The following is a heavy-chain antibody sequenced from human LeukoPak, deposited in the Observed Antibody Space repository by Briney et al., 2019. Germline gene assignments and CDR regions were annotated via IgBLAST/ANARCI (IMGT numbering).Heavy chain of an antibody. D-gene: IGHD3-22*01. J-gene: IGHJ4*02. CDR1: GFTFSSYS. Sequence: PGGSLRLSCAASGFTFSSYSMNWVRQAPGKGLEWVSYISGSSSTIYYADSVKGRFTISRDNAKNSLYLQMNSLRAEDTAVYYCAREIVVVITSSSNFDYWGQGTLVTVSS. V-gene: IGHV3-48*04. CDR2: ISGSSSTI. CDR3: AREIVVVITSSSNFDY.